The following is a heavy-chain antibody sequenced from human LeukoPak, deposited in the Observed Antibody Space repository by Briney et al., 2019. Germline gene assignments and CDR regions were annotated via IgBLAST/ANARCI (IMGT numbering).Heavy chain of an antibody. CDR1: GGSISSYY. Sequence: PSETLSLTCTVSGGSISSYYWSWIRQPPGKGLEWIGYIYYSGSTYYNPSLKSRVTISVDTSKNQFSLKLSSVTAADTAVYYCARLGIAAAGTDYWGQGTLVTVSS. CDR2: IYYSGST. D-gene: IGHD6-13*01. V-gene: IGHV4-59*04. J-gene: IGHJ4*02. CDR3: ARLGIAAAGTDY.